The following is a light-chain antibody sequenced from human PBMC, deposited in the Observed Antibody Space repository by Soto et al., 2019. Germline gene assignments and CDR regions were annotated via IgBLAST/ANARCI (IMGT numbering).Light chain of an antibody. Sequence: EIVMTQTPLSLSVTPGQPASISCKSSQSLLHSNGNTYLYWYLQKPGQPPQLLIYEVSTRFSGVPDRFTGSGSGTDFTLKISRVEAEDAGVYYCMQTFLLPLTFGGGTKVEIK. J-gene: IGKJ4*01. V-gene: IGKV2D-29*01. CDR3: MQTFLLPLT. CDR2: EVS. CDR1: QSLLHSNGNTY.